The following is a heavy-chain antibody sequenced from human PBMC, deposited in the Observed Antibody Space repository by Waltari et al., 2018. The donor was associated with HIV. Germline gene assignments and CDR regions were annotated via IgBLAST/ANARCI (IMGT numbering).Heavy chain of an antibody. CDR1: GGAISSGSYY. D-gene: IGHD6-13*01. J-gene: IGHJ5*02. V-gene: IGHV4-61*02. CDR3: ARDHLGAAAASWFDP. Sequence: QVQLQESGPGLVKPSQTLPLTCTVSGGAISSGSYYWSWVRQPAGKGLEWIGRIYTSGSTNYNPALKSRGTISVDTSKNQFSLKLSAVTAADTAVYYGARDHLGAAAASWFDPWGQGTLVTVSS. CDR2: IYTSGST.